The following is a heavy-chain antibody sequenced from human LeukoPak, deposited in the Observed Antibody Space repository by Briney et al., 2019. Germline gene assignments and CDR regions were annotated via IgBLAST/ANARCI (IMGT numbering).Heavy chain of an antibody. J-gene: IGHJ4*02. Sequence: PGESLKISCKGSGYSFTSYWIGWVRQMPGKGLEWMGIIYPGDSDTRYSPSFQGQVTISADKSISTAYLQWSRPKASDTAMHYRARRVGASLDYWGQGTLVTVSS. V-gene: IGHV5-51*01. CDR3: ARRVGASLDY. D-gene: IGHD1-26*01. CDR2: IYPGDSDT. CDR1: GYSFTSYW.